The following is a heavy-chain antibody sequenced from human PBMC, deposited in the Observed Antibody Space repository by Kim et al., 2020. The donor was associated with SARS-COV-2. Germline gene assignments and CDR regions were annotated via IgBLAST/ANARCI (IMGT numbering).Heavy chain of an antibody. Sequence: NSAQKFQGRVTMTRDTSISTAYMELNSLRFDDTAIYYCARLQYSGGYCFDYWGQGTLVTVSS. CDR3: ARLQYSGGYCFDY. V-gene: IGHV1-2*02. J-gene: IGHJ4*02. D-gene: IGHD1-26*01.